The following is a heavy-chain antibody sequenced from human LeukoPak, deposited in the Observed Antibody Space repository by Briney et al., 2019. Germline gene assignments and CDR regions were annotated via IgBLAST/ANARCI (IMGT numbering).Heavy chain of an antibody. CDR3: ARVRDSLGISDYYYYGMDV. CDR1: GGSISSYY. Sequence: PSETLSLTCTVSGGSISSYYWSWIRQPPGKGLEWIGYIYYSGSTNYNPSLKSRVTISVDTSKNQFSLKLSSVTAADTAVYYCARVRDSLGISDYYYYGMDVWGQGTTVTVSS. J-gene: IGHJ6*02. V-gene: IGHV4-59*01. D-gene: IGHD7-27*01. CDR2: IYYSGST.